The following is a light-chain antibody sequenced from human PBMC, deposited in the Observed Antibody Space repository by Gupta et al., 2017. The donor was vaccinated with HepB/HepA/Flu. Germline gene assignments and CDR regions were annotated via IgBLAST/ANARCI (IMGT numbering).Light chain of an antibody. Sequence: EIVMTQSPATLSVSPGERATLSCRASQSVSSNLAWYQQKPGQAPRLLIYGASTRATGIPARFSGGGSGTEFTLTISSLQSEDFAVYECQKYKDGPLTLGPGTKVDIK. J-gene: IGKJ3*01. CDR3: QKYKDGPLT. CDR2: GAS. V-gene: IGKV3-15*01. CDR1: QSVSSN.